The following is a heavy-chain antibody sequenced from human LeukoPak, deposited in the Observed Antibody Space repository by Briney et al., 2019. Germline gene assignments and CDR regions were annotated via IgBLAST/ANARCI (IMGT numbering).Heavy chain of an antibody. V-gene: IGHV3-23*01. Sequence: GGSLRLSCAASGLTLNTYTMIWVRQAPGKGLEWASAIGGSGGGTRYVDSVKGRFTISRDNSKNTLYLQMNGLRDDDTAVYYCAKGARLTYYLLDVWGKGTTVTVSS. CDR3: AKGARLTYYLLDV. J-gene: IGHJ6*01. D-gene: IGHD1-26*01. CDR1: GLTLNTYT. CDR2: IGGSGGGT.